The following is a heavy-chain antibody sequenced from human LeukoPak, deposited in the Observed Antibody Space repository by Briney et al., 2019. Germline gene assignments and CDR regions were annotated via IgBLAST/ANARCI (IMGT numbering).Heavy chain of an antibody. CDR2: IYPGDSDT. V-gene: IGHV5-51*01. J-gene: IGHJ6*02. D-gene: IGHD3-10*01. CDR1: GYSFTSYW. Sequence: GESLKISCKGSGYSFTSYWIGWVRQMPGKGLEWMGIIYPGDSDTRYSPSFQSQVTISADKSISTAYLQWSSLKASDTAMYYCARQGPYPASSGSSQYSYYYGMDVWGQGTTVTVSS. CDR3: ARQGPYPASSGSSQYSYYYGMDV.